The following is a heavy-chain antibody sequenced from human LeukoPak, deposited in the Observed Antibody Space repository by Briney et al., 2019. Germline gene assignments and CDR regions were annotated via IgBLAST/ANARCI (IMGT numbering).Heavy chain of an antibody. D-gene: IGHD5-18*01. CDR2: VYYTEST. CDR3: ARGLRGYSYGSFDY. CDR1: GYSISSGYY. J-gene: IGHJ4*02. V-gene: IGHV4-61*01. Sequence: KPSETLSLTCTVSGYSISSGYYWGWIRQPPGKGLEWIGYVYYTESTNYNPSLKSRVTMSVDTSKNQFFLRLSSVTAADTAVYYCARGLRGYSYGSFDYWGQGTLVTVSS.